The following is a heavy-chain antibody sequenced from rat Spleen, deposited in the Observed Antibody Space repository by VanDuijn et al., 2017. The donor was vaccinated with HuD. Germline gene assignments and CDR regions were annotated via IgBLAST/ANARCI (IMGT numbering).Heavy chain of an antibody. Sequence: EVQLGESGGGLVQPGRSLRLSCAASGFTFSDYYMAWVRQAPTTGLEWVTTISYDGGDTYYRDSVKGRFTISRDNAKRTLYLQMDSLRSEDTATYYCARVGTRVSRFAYWGQGTLVTVSS. V-gene: IGHV5-7*01. CDR2: ISYDGGDT. D-gene: IGHD1-4*01. CDR1: GFTFSDYY. J-gene: IGHJ3*01. CDR3: ARVGTRVSRFAY.